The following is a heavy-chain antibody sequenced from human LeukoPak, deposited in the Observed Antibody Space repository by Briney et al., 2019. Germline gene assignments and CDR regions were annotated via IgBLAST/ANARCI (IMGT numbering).Heavy chain of an antibody. J-gene: IGHJ4*02. Sequence: ASVKVSCKASGYTFTSYGISWVRQAPGQGLEWMGWISAYNGNTNYAQKLHGRVTMTTDTSTSTAYMELRSLRSDDTAVYYCARVDKRITIFGVVTGFDYWGQGTLVTVSS. CDR3: ARVDKRITIFGVVTGFDY. V-gene: IGHV1-18*01. CDR1: GYTFTSYG. D-gene: IGHD3-3*01. CDR2: ISAYNGNT.